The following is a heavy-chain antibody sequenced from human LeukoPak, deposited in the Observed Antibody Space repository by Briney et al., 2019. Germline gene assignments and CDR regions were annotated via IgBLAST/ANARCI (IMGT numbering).Heavy chain of an antibody. J-gene: IGHJ4*02. V-gene: IGHV1-18*01. D-gene: IGHD3-22*01. CDR1: GYTFTSYG. Sequence: ASVKVSCKASGYTFTSYGISWVRQAPGQGLEWMGWISAYNGNTNYAQKFQGRVTMTTDTSTSTAYMELRSLRSDDTAVYYCARDEPHYYDSSGYYGFGDYWGQGTLVTVSS. CDR3: ARDEPHYYDSSGYYGFGDY. CDR2: ISAYNGNT.